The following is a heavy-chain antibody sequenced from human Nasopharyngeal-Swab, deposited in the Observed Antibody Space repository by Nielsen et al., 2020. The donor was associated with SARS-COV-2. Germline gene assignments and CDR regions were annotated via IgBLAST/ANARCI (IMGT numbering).Heavy chain of an antibody. Sequence: ASVKVSCKASGYTFSAYYTEWVRQAPGQGLEWMGRINPNSGGTNYAQKFRGRVTMTRDTSLNTAYMELGGLGYDDTAIYFCSRVPLVGGFSYGYDNWGQGTLVTVSS. V-gene: IGHV1-2*06. CDR3: SRVPLVGGFSYGYDN. D-gene: IGHD5-18*01. CDR1: GYTFSAYY. CDR2: INPNSGGT. J-gene: IGHJ4*02.